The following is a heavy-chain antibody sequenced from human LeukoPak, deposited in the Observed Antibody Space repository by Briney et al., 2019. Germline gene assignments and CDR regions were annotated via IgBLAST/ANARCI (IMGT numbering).Heavy chain of an antibody. D-gene: IGHD6-13*01. CDR3: AKVGGSPFA. CDR2: ISADGGST. J-gene: IGHJ5*02. V-gene: IGHV3-23*01. CDR1: GFTFSSSA. Sequence: TGGSLSLSCATSGFTFSSSAMSRVRQTPGKGLEWVSTISADGGSTYYADSVKGRFTISRDNSKNTLYLQMNSLRAEDTAVYYCAKVGGSPFAWGQGTLVTVSS.